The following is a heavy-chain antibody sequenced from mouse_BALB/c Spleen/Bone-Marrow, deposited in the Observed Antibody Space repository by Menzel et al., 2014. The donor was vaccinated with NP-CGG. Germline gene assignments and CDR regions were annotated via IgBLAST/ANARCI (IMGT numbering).Heavy chain of an antibody. D-gene: IGHD1-2*01. J-gene: IGHJ4*01. CDR1: GFSLTSYG. CDR3: ARGPFITTVHYYAMDY. V-gene: IGHV2-9*02. Sequence: VQLQQSGPGLVAPSQSLSITCTVSGFSLTSYGAHWVRQPPGKGLEWLGVIWAGGSTNYNSALTSRLSISKDNSKSQVFLKMNSLQTDDTAMYYCARGPFITTVHYYAMDYWGQGTSVTVSS. CDR2: IWAGGST.